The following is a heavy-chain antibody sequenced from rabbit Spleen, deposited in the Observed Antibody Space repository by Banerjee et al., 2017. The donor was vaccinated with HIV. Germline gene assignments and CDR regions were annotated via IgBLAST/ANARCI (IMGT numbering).Heavy chain of an antibody. CDR1: GFSFSRGYD. V-gene: IGHV1S45*01. J-gene: IGHJ6*01. CDR3: ARDTSSSFSSYGMDL. Sequence: QEQLVESGGGLVKPGPSLTLICTASGFSFSRGYDMSWVRQAPGKGLEWVACAYAGSSDSTYSATWAKGRFTISKTSSTTVTLQMTSLTAADTATYFCARDTSSSFSSYGMDLWGQGTLVTVS. CDR2: AYAGSSDST. D-gene: IGHD1-1*01.